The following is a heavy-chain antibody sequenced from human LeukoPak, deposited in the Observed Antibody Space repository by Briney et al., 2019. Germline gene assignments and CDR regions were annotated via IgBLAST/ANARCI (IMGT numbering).Heavy chain of an antibody. J-gene: IGHJ4*02. CDR1: GGSISSYY. Sequence: SETPSLTCIVSGGSISSYYWSWIRQPPGKGLEWIGYIYYSGSTNYNPSLKSRVTISVDTSKNQFSLKLSSVAAADTAVYYCARDQKGYSSGWAHWGQGTLVTVSS. D-gene: IGHD6-19*01. CDR2: IYYSGST. CDR3: ARDQKGYSSGWAH. V-gene: IGHV4-59*01.